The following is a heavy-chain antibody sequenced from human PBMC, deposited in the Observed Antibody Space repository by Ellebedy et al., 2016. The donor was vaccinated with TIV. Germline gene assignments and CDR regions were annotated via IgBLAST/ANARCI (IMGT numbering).Heavy chain of an antibody. Sequence: GGSLRLSCKGSGYSFTSYWIGWVRQMPGKGLEWMGIIYPGDSDTRYSPSFQGQVTISADKSISTAYLQWSSPKASDTAMYYCARRDILTGRIDYWGQGTLVTVSS. V-gene: IGHV5-51*01. CDR2: IYPGDSDT. D-gene: IGHD3-9*01. CDR3: ARRDILTGRIDY. CDR1: GYSFTSYW. J-gene: IGHJ4*02.